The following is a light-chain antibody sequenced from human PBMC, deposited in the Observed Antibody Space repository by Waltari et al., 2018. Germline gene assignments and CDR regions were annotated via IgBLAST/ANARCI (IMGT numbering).Light chain of an antibody. J-gene: IGKJ4*01. CDR2: AAS. V-gene: IGKV1-27*01. CDR1: QGINKE. CDR3: QQDYTTPLT. Sequence: DNQMTQSQSNMSASVGDRVTVNCRESQGINKELSWYQQKPGKAPTLLIYAASSLQTGVSSRFSGSGSGTDFTLTISSLQPEDVATYYCQQDYTTPLTFGGGTKVEIK.